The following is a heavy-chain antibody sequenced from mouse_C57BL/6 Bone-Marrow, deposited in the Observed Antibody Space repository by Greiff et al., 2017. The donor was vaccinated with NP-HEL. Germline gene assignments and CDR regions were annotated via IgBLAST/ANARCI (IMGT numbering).Heavy chain of an antibody. J-gene: IGHJ2*01. CDR1: GFSFNTYA. Sequence: EVQGVESGGGLVQPKGSLKLSCAASGFSFNTYAMNWVRPAPGKGLDWVARIRSKSNNYATYYADSVKDRCTISRDDSESMLYLQMNNLKTEDTAMYYCVRGGPSYFDYWGQGTTLTVSS. CDR2: IRSKSNNYAT. V-gene: IGHV10-1*01. CDR3: VRGGPSYFDY.